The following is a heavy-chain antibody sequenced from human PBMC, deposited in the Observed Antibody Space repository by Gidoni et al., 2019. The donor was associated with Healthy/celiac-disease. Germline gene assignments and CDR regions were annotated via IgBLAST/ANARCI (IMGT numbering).Heavy chain of an antibody. J-gene: IGHJ6*03. Sequence: EVQLVESGGGLVKPGGSLRLSCAASGFTFSSYSMNWVRQAPGKGLEWVSYISSSSSYIYYADSVKGRFTISRDNAKNSLYLQMNSLRAEDTAVYYCARAPMVRGPRGYMDVWGKGTTVTVSS. D-gene: IGHD3-10*01. V-gene: IGHV3-21*01. CDR2: ISSSSSYI. CDR3: ARAPMVRGPRGYMDV. CDR1: GFTFSSYS.